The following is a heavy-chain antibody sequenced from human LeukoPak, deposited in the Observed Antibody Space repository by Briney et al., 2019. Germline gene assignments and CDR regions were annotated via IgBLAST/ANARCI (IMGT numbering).Heavy chain of an antibody. CDR3: ARRISSWNVYIDK. Sequence: PSETLSLTCSVSGGSLSGYYWSWIRQAPGKGLEWIGYIYSSGTTNYNRALQSRVTISLDTAKNQFSLSVTSVTAADTAMYFCARRISSWNVYIDKWGQGIQVTVSS. CDR1: GGSLSGYY. D-gene: IGHD1-1*01. V-gene: IGHV4-59*12. CDR2: IYSSGTT. J-gene: IGHJ4*02.